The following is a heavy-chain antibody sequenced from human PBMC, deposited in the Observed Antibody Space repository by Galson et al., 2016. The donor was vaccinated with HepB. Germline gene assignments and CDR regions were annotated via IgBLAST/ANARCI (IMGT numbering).Heavy chain of an antibody. V-gene: IGHV3-21*01. Sequence: SLRLSCAASGFTFRNYRMNWVRQAPGKGLEWVSSISGRSTYIYYADSVKGRFTISRDNAKNSLFLQMNSLRPEDTAVYYCASEFHSWGQGTLVTVSS. D-gene: IGHD2-21*01. J-gene: IGHJ4*02. CDR1: GFTFRNYR. CDR2: ISGRSTYI. CDR3: ASEFHS.